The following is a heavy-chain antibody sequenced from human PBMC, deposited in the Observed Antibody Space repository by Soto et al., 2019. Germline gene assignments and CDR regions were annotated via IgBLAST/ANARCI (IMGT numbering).Heavy chain of an antibody. D-gene: IGHD1-1*01. Sequence: SQTLSLTCAISGDSVSSNSAAWNWIRQSPSRGLEWLGRTYYRSKWYNDYAVSVKSRITINPDTSKNQFSLQLNSVTPEDTAVYYCAREHWNPDKKYYYGMDVWGQGTTVTVSS. J-gene: IGHJ6*02. V-gene: IGHV6-1*01. CDR3: AREHWNPDKKYYYGMDV. CDR2: TYYRSKWYN. CDR1: GDSVSSNSAA.